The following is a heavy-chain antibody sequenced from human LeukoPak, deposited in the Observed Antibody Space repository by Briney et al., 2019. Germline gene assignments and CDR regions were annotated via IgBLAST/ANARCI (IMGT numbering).Heavy chain of an antibody. J-gene: IGHJ4*02. CDR2: ISYDGSNK. Sequence: PGGSLRLSCAASGFTFSSYGMHWVRQAPGKGLEWVAVISYDGSNKYYADSVKGRFTISRDNSKNTLYLQMNSLRAEDTAVYYCAKGDNRGTWGPFDYWGQGTLVTVSS. D-gene: IGHD1-1*01. V-gene: IGHV3-30*18. CDR1: GFTFSSYG. CDR3: AKGDNRGTWGPFDY.